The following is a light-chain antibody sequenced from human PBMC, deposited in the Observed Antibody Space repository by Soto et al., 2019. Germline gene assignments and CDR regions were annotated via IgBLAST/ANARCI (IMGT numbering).Light chain of an antibody. V-gene: IGKV1-5*03. J-gene: IGKJ4*01. Sequence: DIQLTQSPSTLSASVGDRVTITCRASQSISYCLAWYHQKAGKAPKLLIYTASNLSSGVPSRFSVSGSGTEFTLTNSSLQPDALATYHCQQDDGYSGLTFGGGTKVEIK. CDR3: QQDDGYSGLT. CDR1: QSISYC. CDR2: TAS.